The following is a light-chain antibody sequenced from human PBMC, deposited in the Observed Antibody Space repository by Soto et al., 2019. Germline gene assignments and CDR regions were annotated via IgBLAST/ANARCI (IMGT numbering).Light chain of an antibody. V-gene: IGKV3-20*01. CDR1: QSIASSY. CDR3: QQYGSSPRFT. CDR2: GAS. J-gene: IGKJ3*01. Sequence: EIVLTQSPGTLSLSPGERATLSCRASQSIASSYLAWFQQKPDQAPRLLIYGASSRATGIPDRFSGSGSRTDFTLTITRLEPEDFAVYYCQQYGSSPRFTFGPGTKVDIK.